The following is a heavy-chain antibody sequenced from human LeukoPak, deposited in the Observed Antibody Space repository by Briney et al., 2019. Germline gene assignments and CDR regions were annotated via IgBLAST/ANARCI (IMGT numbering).Heavy chain of an antibody. CDR1: GGSISSSSYY. V-gene: IGHV4-39*01. Sequence: SETLSLTCTVSGGSISSSSYYWGWIRQPPGKELQWIASVYYSGRTNYSPSLKSRVTISVDTSEKQFSLQLNSVTAADTAVYYRARQGSAYYFDFWGQGLLVTVSS. D-gene: IGHD2-15*01. J-gene: IGHJ4*02. CDR3: ARQGSAYYFDF. CDR2: VYYSGRT.